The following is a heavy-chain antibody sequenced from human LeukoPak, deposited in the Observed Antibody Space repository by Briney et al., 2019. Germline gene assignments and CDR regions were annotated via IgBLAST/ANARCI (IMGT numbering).Heavy chain of an antibody. CDR1: GYTLSQYA. Sequence: GASVKVSCKASGYTLSQYAMHWVRQAPGQRPEWMGWINSGNSNTKYDQKFQGRVTITRDTSANTAYMELSSLRPEDTAVYYCAREQWLGSFYYYYYGLDVWGQGTTVTVSS. CDR3: AREQWLGSFYYYYYGLDV. D-gene: IGHD6-19*01. V-gene: IGHV1-3*04. J-gene: IGHJ6*02. CDR2: INSGNSNT.